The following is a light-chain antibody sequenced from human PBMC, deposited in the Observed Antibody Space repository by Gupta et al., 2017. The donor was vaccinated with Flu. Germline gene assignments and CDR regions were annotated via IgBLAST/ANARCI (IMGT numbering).Light chain of an antibody. CDR2: DVN. CDR1: SNDVGSYNY. Sequence: QSALTHPRSVSGSPGHSVTISCTGTSNDVGSYNYISWYQLHPGEVPKLVLYDVNKRPSGVPDRFSGSKSGNTASLTISGLQTADEAEYYCCSYAGTHTSVFGGGTKLTVL. J-gene: IGLJ2*01. V-gene: IGLV2-11*01. CDR3: CSYAGTHTSV.